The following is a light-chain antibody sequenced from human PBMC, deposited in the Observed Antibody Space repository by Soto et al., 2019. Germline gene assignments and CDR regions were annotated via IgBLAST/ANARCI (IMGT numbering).Light chain of an antibody. CDR1: QNIDNK. CDR2: DAS. J-gene: IGKJ1*01. V-gene: IGKV3-15*01. CDR3: QQFHYWWT. Sequence: EIVMTQSPATLSVSPGERATLSCRASQNIDNKLVWYQQKPGQVPRLLIYDASTRATGIPARLSGSGSGTEFTLTISSLQSEDFAFYYCQQFHYWWTFGQGTKVDNK.